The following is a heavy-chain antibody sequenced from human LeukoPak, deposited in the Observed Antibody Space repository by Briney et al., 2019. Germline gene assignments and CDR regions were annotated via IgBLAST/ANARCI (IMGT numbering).Heavy chain of an antibody. J-gene: IGHJ5*02. CDR2: FDPEDGET. D-gene: IGHD4-17*01. Sequence: ASVKVSCKVSGYTLTELSMHWVRQAPGKGLEWMGGFDPEDGETIYAQKFQGRVTMTEDTSTDTAYMELSSLRSEDTAVSYCATYPLYGDYVNWFDPWGQGTLVTVSS. CDR1: GYTLTELS. CDR3: ATYPLYGDYVNWFDP. V-gene: IGHV1-24*01.